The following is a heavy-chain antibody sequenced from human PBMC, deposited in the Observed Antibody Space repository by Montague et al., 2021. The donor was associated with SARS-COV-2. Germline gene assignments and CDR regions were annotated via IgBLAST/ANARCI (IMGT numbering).Heavy chain of an antibody. CDR2: IYTSGST. CDR3: ARVPPYYYDSSGYYSGAFDI. Sequence: TLSLTCTVSVGSISSGSYYWSWIRQPAGKGLEWIGRIYTSGSTNYNPSLKSRVTISVDTSKNQFSLKLSSVTAADTAVYYCARVPPYYYDSSGYYSGAFDIWGQGTMVTVSS. J-gene: IGHJ3*02. V-gene: IGHV4-61*02. D-gene: IGHD3-22*01. CDR1: VGSISSGSYY.